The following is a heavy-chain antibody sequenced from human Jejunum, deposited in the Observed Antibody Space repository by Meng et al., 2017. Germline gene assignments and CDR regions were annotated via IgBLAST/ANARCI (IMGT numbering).Heavy chain of an antibody. V-gene: IGHV4-61*01. Sequence: VALEEPGPRRVRPSAAFALSCTVSGGSVSSGSYYWSWIRQPPGKGLEWIGYIYYGGTTNYNPSLKSRVTISADTSKNQFSLKLSSVTAADTAVYYCARGSRGYSYGWGQGTLVTVSS. J-gene: IGHJ4*02. CDR1: GGSVSSGSYY. CDR2: IYYGGTT. CDR3: ARGSRGYSYG. D-gene: IGHD5-18*01.